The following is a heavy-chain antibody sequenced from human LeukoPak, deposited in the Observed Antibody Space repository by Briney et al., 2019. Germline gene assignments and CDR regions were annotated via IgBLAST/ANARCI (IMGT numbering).Heavy chain of an antibody. CDR1: GYTFTGYY. CDR2: INPNSGGT. CDR3: ARDLTSEDSFYI. V-gene: IGHV1-2*02. Sequence: ASVKVSCKASGYTFTGYYMHWVRQAPGQGLEWMGWINPNSGGTNYAQKFQGRVTMTRDTSISTAYMELSRLRSDDTAVYYCARDLTSEDSFYIWGQGTMVTVSS. J-gene: IGHJ3*02.